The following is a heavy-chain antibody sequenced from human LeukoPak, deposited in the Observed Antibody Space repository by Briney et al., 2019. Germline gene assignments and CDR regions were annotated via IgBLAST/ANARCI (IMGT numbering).Heavy chain of an antibody. D-gene: IGHD2-15*01. V-gene: IGHV1-46*03. CDR2: INPSGGST. CDR1: GYTFTSYY. Sequence: ASVKVSCKASGYTFTSYYMHWVRQAPGQGLEWMGIINPSGGSTSYAQKFQGRVTMTRDTSTSTVYMELSSLRSEDTAVYYCASQYCSGGSYYARPPPGGAFDIWGQGTTVTVSS. J-gene: IGHJ3*02. CDR3: ASQYCSGGSYYARPPPGGAFDI.